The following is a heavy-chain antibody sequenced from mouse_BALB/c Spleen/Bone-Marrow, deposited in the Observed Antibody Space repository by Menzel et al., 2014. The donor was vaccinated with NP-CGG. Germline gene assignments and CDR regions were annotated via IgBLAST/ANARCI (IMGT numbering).Heavy chain of an antibody. J-gene: IGHJ4*01. Sequence: EVQLQQSGAELVKPGASVKLSCTASGFNIKDTYMHWVKQRPEQGLEWIGRIDPASGNTKYDPKFQGKATLTADTSSTTAYLQRRSLPSDDTAVYYFARYYLSGSYAMDYWGQGTSVTVSS. CDR2: IDPASGNT. CDR1: GFNIKDTY. D-gene: IGHD1-1*02. V-gene: IGHV14-3*02. CDR3: ARYYLSGSYAMDY.